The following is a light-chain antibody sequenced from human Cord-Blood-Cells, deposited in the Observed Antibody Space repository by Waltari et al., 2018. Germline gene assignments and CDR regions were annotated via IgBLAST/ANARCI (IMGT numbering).Light chain of an antibody. CDR1: QSISSY. Sequence: DIPMTQSPPSLSASVGDRVTITCRASQSISSYLNWYQQKPGKAPKLLIYAASSLQSGVPSRFSGSGSGTDFTLTISSLQPEDFATYYCQQSYSTPWTFGQGP. CDR2: AAS. V-gene: IGKV1-39*01. CDR3: QQSYSTPWT. J-gene: IGKJ1*01.